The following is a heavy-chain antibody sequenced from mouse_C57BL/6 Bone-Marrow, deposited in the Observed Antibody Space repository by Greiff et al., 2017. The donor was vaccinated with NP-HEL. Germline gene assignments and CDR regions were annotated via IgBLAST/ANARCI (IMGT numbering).Heavy chain of an antibody. Sequence: EVQGVESGGGLVQPKGSLKLSCAASGFSFNTYAMNWVRQAPGKGLEWVARIRSKSNNYATYYADSVKDRFTISRDDSESMLYLQMNNLKTEDTAMYYCVRDGLGYFDVWGTGTTVTVSS. CDR2: IRSKSNNYAT. V-gene: IGHV10-1*01. J-gene: IGHJ1*03. CDR3: VRDGLGYFDV. D-gene: IGHD4-1*01. CDR1: GFSFNTYA.